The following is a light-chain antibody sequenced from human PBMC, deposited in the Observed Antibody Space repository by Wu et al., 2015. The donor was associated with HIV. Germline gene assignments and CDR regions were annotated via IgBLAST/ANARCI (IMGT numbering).Light chain of an antibody. CDR3: QQRLNWPPVT. V-gene: IGKV3-11*01. Sequence: EIVLTQSPATLSLSPGERATLSCRASQSVDTYLAWYQLRPGQAPRLLIYDASNRATGIPARFSGSGSGTDFTLTISSLEPEDFAIYYCQQRLNWPPVTFGQGTRLEIK. J-gene: IGKJ5*01. CDR1: QSVDTY. CDR2: DAS.